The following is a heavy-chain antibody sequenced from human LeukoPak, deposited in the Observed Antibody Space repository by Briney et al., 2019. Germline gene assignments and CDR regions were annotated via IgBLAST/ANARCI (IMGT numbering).Heavy chain of an antibody. CDR1: DDSIISSD. V-gene: IGHV3-30-3*01. Sequence: LSLTCAVSDDSIISSDYYWGWIRQPPGKGLEWVAVISYDGSNKYYADSVKGRFTISRENSKNTLYLQMNSLRREDTAVYYCARDENTVATGPDYWGQGTLVTVSS. D-gene: IGHD5-12*01. J-gene: IGHJ4*02. CDR3: ARDENTVATGPDY. CDR2: ISYDGSNK.